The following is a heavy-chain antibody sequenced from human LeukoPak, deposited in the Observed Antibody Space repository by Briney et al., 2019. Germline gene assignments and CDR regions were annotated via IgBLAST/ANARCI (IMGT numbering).Heavy chain of an antibody. CDR3: AKVSNYYDSSGYRDDY. D-gene: IGHD3-22*01. J-gene: IGHJ4*02. Sequence: GSLRLSCAASGFTFSSYGMHWVRQAPGKGLEWVAFIRYDGSNKYYADSVKGRFTISRDNSKNTLYLQMNSLRAEDTAVYYCAKVSNYYDSSGYRDDYWGQGTLVTVSS. CDR1: GFTFSSYG. V-gene: IGHV3-30*02. CDR2: IRYDGSNK.